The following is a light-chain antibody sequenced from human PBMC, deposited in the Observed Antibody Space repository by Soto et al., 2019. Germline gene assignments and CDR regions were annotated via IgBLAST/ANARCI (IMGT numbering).Light chain of an antibody. CDR1: QSVSSSY. CDR3: QQYDSSPPGYT. V-gene: IGKV3-20*01. J-gene: IGKJ2*01. Sequence: EIVLTQSPGTLSLSPGERATLSCRASQSVSSSYLAWYQQKPGQAPRLLIYGASNRPSGIPDRFSGSGSGTDFTLPIRRLEPEDFAVYYCQQYDSSPPGYTFGQGTKLEIK. CDR2: GAS.